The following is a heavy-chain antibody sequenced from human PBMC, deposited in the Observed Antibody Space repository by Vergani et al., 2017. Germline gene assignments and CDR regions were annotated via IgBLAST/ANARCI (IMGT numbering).Heavy chain of an antibody. V-gene: IGHV2-26*01. CDR1: GFSLSNARMG. CDR3: ARITYXYDSSGYYFDAVDI. CDR2: IFSNDEK. J-gene: IGHJ3*02. Sequence: QVTLKESGPVLVKPTETLTLTCTVSGFSLSNARMGVSWIRQPPGKALEWLAHIFSNDEKSYSTSLKSRLTISKDTSKSQVVLTMTNMYPVDTATYYCARITYXYDSSGYYFDAVDIWGQGTMVTVSS. D-gene: IGHD3-22*01.